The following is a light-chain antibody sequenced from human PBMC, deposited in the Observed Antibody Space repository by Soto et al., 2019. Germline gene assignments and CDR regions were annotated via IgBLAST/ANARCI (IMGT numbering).Light chain of an antibody. V-gene: IGLV1-40*01. CDR3: QSYDSSRSGYV. CDR2: GSS. CDR1: SSNIGAGFD. J-gene: IGLJ1*01. Sequence: QSVLTQPPSVSGAPGQRVTISCTGSSSNIGAGFDVHWYRQLLGTAPKLLIYGSSNRPSGVPDRFSGSKSGTSASLAITGLQAEDEADYYCQSYDSSRSGYVFGTGTKFTVL.